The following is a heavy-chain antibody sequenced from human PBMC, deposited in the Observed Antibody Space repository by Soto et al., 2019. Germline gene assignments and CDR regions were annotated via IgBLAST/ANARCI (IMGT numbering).Heavy chain of an antibody. Sequence: QVQLVQSGAEVKKPGSSVKVSCKASGGTFSSYAISWVRQAPGQGLEWMGGIIPIFGTANYAQKFQGRVTITADESTSTAYMELSSLRSEDTAVYYCARPYDSSGYPHYYYYGMDVWRQGTTVTVSS. J-gene: IGHJ6*02. CDR3: ARPYDSSGYPHYYYYGMDV. CDR1: GGTFSSYA. V-gene: IGHV1-69*01. D-gene: IGHD3-22*01. CDR2: IIPIFGTA.